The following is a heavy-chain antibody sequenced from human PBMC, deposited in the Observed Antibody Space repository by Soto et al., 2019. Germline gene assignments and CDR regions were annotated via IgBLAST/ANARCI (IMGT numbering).Heavy chain of an antibody. D-gene: IGHD5-18*01. CDR3: ARGQRYTAMVTPPYYFDY. CDR1: GDSISSGGYS. Sequence: SETLSLTCAVSGDSISSGGYSWGWIRQPPGKGLEWIGNIYHSGSTYYNPSLKSRVTISVDRSKNQFSLKLSSVTAADTSVYYCARGQRYTAMVTPPYYFDYWGQGTLVTVSS. V-gene: IGHV4-30-2*01. CDR2: IYHSGST. J-gene: IGHJ4*02.